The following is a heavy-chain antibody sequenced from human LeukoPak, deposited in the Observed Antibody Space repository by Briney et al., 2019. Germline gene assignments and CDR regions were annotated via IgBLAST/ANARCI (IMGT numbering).Heavy chain of an antibody. V-gene: IGHV3-43*02. J-gene: IGHJ4*01. D-gene: IGHD3-3*01. Sequence: GGSQRLSCAASGFTFEDYARHWVRQGPGKGLEWVSLISGNGNNIYYADSVKGRFTISRDNSKNSLYLQMNSLRTEDTALYYCAKDLPQYYDFWSGYFGGFDYWGHG. CDR3: AKDLPQYYDFWSGYFGGFDY. CDR1: GFTFEDYA. CDR2: ISGNGNNI.